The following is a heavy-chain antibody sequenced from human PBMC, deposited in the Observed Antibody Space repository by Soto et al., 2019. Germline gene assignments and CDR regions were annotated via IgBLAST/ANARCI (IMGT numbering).Heavy chain of an antibody. V-gene: IGHV1-46*01. CDR1: GYTFTSYY. J-gene: IGHJ5*02. CDR2: INPSGGST. D-gene: IGHD2-21*02. Sequence: ASVKVSCKASGYTFTSYYMHWVRQAPGQGLEWMGIINPSGGSTSYAQKFQGRVTMTRDTSTSTVYMELSSLRSEDTAVYYCARENPHIVVVTAKRGWFDPWGQGTLVTSPQ. CDR3: ARENPHIVVVTAKRGWFDP.